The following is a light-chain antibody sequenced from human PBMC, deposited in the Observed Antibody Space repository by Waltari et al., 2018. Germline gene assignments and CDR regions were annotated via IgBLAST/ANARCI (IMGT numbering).Light chain of an antibody. Sequence: QSALTQPPSASGSPGQSVTISCTGTSSAVGGHNYASWYQQHPGKAPQRMIYEVSKRPSGVPDRFSGSKSGNTASLTVSGLRAEDEADYYCSSYAGNNNVVFGGGTKLTVL. J-gene: IGLJ2*01. V-gene: IGLV2-8*01. CDR2: EVS. CDR3: SSYAGNNNVV. CDR1: SSAVGGHNY.